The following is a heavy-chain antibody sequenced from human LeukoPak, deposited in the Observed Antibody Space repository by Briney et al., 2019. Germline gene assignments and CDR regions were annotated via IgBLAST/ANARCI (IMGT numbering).Heavy chain of an antibody. CDR2: ISSRSSHI. CDR3: ARARFDP. CDR1: GFTFSSYS. V-gene: IGHV3-21*01. D-gene: IGHD5-12*01. J-gene: IGHJ5*02. Sequence: GGSLRLSCAASGFTFSSYSMNSVRQAPGKGLEWGSSISSRSSHIYYADSVKGRFTISRDNAKNSLYLQMNSLRAEDTAVYYCARARFDPGGQGTLVRVSS.